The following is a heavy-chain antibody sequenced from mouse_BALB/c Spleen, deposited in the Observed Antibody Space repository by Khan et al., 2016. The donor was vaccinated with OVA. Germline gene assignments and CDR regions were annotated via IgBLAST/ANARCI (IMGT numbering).Heavy chain of an antibody. CDR2: INTYTGEP. CDR3: AKTYYGYDRYFDV. CDR1: GYTFTNYG. D-gene: IGHD2-9*01. J-gene: IGHJ1*01. Sequence: QIQLVQSGPELKKPGETVKISCKASGYTFTNYGMNWVKQAPGKGLKWMGWINTYTGEPTYADDFKGRFAFSLETSASTAYLQINNPKNEDMATYFCAKTYYGYDRYFDVWGAGTTVTVSS. V-gene: IGHV9-1*02.